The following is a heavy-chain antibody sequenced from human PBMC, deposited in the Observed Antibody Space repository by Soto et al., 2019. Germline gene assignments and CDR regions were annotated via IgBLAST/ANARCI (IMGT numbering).Heavy chain of an antibody. CDR1: GYTFTSYA. CDR2: INAGNGNT. J-gene: IGHJ3*02. CDR3: AGADSRGWNWGAFEI. Sequence: ASVKVSCKASGYTFTSYAMHWVRQAPGQRLEWMGWINAGNGNTKYSQKFQGRVTITRDTSASTAYMELSSLRSEDTAVYYCAGADSRGWNWGAFEIWGQGTMVTAS. V-gene: IGHV1-3*01. D-gene: IGHD6-19*01.